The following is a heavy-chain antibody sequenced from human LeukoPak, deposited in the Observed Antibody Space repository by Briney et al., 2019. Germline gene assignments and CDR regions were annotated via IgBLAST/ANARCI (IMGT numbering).Heavy chain of an antibody. J-gene: IGHJ1*01. Sequence: PGGSLRLSCAAYGFTFSSHGMNWVRQAPGKGLEWASGSSSIGGRTYYADSVKGRFTVTRDNSRNTLHLQMNSLRVEDTGVYYCAKDDAWGRFYHWGQGTLVTVSS. D-gene: IGHD3-16*01. CDR2: SSSIGGRT. CDR1: GFTFSSHG. V-gene: IGHV3-23*01. CDR3: AKDDAWGRFYH.